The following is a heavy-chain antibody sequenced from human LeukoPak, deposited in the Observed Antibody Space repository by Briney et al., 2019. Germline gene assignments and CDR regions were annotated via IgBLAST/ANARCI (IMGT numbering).Heavy chain of an antibody. V-gene: IGHV3-33*08. CDR2: IWYDGSNQ. CDR1: GFPFRNYG. D-gene: IGHD3-22*01. Sequence: GGSLELSCAAPGFPFRNYGMHWVRQAQGKGLEWVAVIWYDGSNQYYAASVKGRFTISRDNSKMILYLQMNSLRAEDTAVYYCVRDRGGGSGYSRYFDLWGQGTLVTVSS. CDR3: VRDRGGGSGYSRYFDL. J-gene: IGHJ5*02.